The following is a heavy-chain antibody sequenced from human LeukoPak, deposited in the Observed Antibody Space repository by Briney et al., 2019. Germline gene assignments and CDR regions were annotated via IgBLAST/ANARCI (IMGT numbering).Heavy chain of an antibody. CDR3: ARDGAGDYVDY. CDR1: GFTFSDYY. D-gene: IGHD4-17*01. J-gene: IGHJ4*02. CDR2: ISGRSTFT. Sequence: GGSLRLSCAASGFTFSDYYMSWVRQAPGKGLEWVSYISGRSTFTKYADSVKGRFTISRDNAENSLYLQMNSLRAEDTAVYYCARDGAGDYVDYWGQGTLVTVSS. V-gene: IGHV3-11*05.